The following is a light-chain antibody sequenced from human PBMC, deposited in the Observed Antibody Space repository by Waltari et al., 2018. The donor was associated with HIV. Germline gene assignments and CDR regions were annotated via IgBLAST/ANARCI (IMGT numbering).Light chain of an antibody. Sequence: DIQMTQSPSTLSAFVGDRVTITCRASQSINNWLAWYQQKPGKAPKLLIYKASTLESGVPSRFSGSGFGTEFTLTISSLQPEDFATYYCQEYNSYRTFGQGTKVEIK. V-gene: IGKV1-5*03. CDR3: QEYNSYRT. J-gene: IGKJ1*01. CDR2: KAS. CDR1: QSINNW.